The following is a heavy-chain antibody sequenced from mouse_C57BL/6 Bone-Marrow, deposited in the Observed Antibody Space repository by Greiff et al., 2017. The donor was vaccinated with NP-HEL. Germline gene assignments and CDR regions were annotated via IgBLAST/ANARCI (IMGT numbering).Heavy chain of an antibody. Sequence: VQLQQSGAELVRPGASVKLSCTASGFNIKDDYMHWVKQRPEQGLEWIGWIDPENGDTEYAAKFKGKATITADTSSNTAYLQLSSLTSEDTAVYYCTTTHYYGSSYGYCDVWGTGTTVTVSP. CDR2: IDPENGDT. J-gene: IGHJ1*03. D-gene: IGHD1-1*01. CDR1: GFNIKDDY. CDR3: TTTHYYGSSYGYCDV. V-gene: IGHV14-4*01.